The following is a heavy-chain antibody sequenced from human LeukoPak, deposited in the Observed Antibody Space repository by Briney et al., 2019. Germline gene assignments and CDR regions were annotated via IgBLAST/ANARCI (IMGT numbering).Heavy chain of an antibody. J-gene: IGHJ6*03. D-gene: IGHD2-21*02. V-gene: IGHV4-59*01. CDR1: GGSISSYY. CDR2: IYYSGST. CDR3: ARAPVSAVTATYYMAV. Sequence: SETLSLTCTVSGGSISSYYWSWIRQPPGKGLEWIGYIYYSGSTNYNPSLKSRVTISVDTSKNQFSLKLSSVTAADTAVYYCARAPVSAVTATYYMAVWGKGTTVTVSS.